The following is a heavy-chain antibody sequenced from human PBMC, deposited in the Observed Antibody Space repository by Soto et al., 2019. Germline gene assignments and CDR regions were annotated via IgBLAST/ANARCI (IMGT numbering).Heavy chain of an antibody. Sequence: SETLSLTCTVSGGSISTYYWSWIRQPAGKGLEWIGRIYTRGSTNYNPSLKSRVTMSVDTSKNQFSLKLSSVTAADTAVYYCARDNILGILYGGMDVWGQGTTVTVSS. CDR2: IYTRGST. D-gene: IGHD3-3*01. V-gene: IGHV4-4*07. CDR3: ARDNILGILYGGMDV. CDR1: GGSISTYY. J-gene: IGHJ6*02.